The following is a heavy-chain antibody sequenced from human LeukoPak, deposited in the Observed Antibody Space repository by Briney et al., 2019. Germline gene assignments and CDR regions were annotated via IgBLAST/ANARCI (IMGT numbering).Heavy chain of an antibody. D-gene: IGHD3/OR15-3a*01. CDR3: ARGPRSNY. Sequence: SETLSLTCTVSGGSISSSSYYWGWIRQPPGKGLEWIGSIYYSGSTYYNPSLKGRVTISVDTSKNQFSLKLSSVTAADTAVYYCARGPRSNYWGQGTLVTVSS. V-gene: IGHV4-39*07. CDR1: GGSISSSSYY. J-gene: IGHJ4*02. CDR2: IYYSGST.